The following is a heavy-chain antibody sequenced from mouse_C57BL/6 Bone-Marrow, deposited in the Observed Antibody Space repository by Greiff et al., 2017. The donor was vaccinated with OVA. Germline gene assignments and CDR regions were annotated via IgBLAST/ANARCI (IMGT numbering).Heavy chain of an antibody. CDR1: GFTFSDYG. J-gene: IGHJ3*01. CDR2: ISSGSSTI. CDR3: ARDYDYDVLAY. Sequence: EVKLVESGGGLVKPGGSLKLSCAASGFTFSDYGMHWVRQAPEKGLEWVAYISSGSSTIYYADTVKGRFTLSRDNAKNTLFLQMTSLRSEDTAMYYCARDYDYDVLAYWGQGTLVTVSA. V-gene: IGHV5-17*01. D-gene: IGHD2-4*01.